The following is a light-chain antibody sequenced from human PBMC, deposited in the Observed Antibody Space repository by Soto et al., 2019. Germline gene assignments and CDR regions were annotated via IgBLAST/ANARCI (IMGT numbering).Light chain of an antibody. CDR3: QQYNNWPQT. CDR1: QSVSSN. J-gene: IGKJ1*01. Sequence: IVMTHSPATLSVSPWERATLSCRASQSVSSNLAWYQQKPGQAPRLLIYGASTRATGIPARFSGSGSGTEFTLTISSLQSEDFAVYYCQQYNNWPQTFGQGTKVDIK. V-gene: IGKV3-15*01. CDR2: GAS.